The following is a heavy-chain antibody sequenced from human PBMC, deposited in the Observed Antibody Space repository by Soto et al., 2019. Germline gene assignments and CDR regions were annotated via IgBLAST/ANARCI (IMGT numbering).Heavy chain of an antibody. CDR1: GYTFTSYG. J-gene: IGHJ4*02. CDR3: ARVSRVSQWLEQTDYFDY. Sequence: ASVKVSCKASGYTFTSYGISWVRQAPGQGLEWMGWISAYNGNTNYAQKLQGRVTMTTDTSTSTAYMELRSLRSDDTAVYYCARVSRVSQWLEQTDYFDYWGKGTLVTVSS. V-gene: IGHV1-18*01. CDR2: ISAYNGNT. D-gene: IGHD6-19*01.